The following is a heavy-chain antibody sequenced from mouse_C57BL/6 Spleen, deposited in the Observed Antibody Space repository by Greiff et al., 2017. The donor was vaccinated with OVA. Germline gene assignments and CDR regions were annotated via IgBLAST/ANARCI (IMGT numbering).Heavy chain of an antibody. J-gene: IGHJ1*03. V-gene: IGHV1-52*01. D-gene: IGHD1-1*01. CDR3: ARDTKVVASYWYFDV. Sequence: QVQLQQPGAELVRPGSSVKLSCKASGYTFTSYWMHWVKQRPIQGLEWIGNIDPSDSETHYNQKFKDKATLTVDKSSSTAYMQLSRLTSEDSAVYYGARDTKVVASYWYFDVWGTGTTVTVSS. CDR2: IDPSDSET. CDR1: GYTFTSYW.